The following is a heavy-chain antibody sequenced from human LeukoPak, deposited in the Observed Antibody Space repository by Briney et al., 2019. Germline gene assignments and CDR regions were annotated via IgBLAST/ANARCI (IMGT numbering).Heavy chain of an antibody. Sequence: PGGSLRLSCAASGFTFSNYAMSWVRQAPGKGLEWVSGISASGGSTYYAHSVNGRCTISRDNSKNTVSLQMDSLRAEDTALYYCAKSNGYTNSWYDYWGQGTLVSVSS. J-gene: IGHJ4*02. CDR2: ISASGGST. CDR3: AKSNGYTNSWYDY. V-gene: IGHV3-23*01. CDR1: GFTFSNYA. D-gene: IGHD6-13*01.